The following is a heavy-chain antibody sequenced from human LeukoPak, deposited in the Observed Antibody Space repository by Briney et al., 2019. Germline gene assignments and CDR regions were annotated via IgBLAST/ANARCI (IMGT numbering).Heavy chain of an antibody. CDR1: GFTFDDYA. CDR3: ARDVTGGFDY. Sequence: PGGSLRLSCAASGFTFDDYAMHWVRQAPGKGLEWVSLISGDGGSTYYADSVKGRFTISRDNSKNSLYLQMNSLRAEDTAVYYCARDVTGGFDYWGQGTLVTVSS. V-gene: IGHV3-43*02. D-gene: IGHD2-21*02. J-gene: IGHJ4*02. CDR2: ISGDGGST.